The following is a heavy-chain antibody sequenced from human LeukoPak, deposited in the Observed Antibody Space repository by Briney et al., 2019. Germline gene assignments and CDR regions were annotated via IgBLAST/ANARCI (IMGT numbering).Heavy chain of an antibody. Sequence: PGGSLRLSCAASGFTFNNYAMSWVRQAPGKGLEWVSAISSSGDITFYADSVKGRFTISRDNSRYTLYLQMNSLRAEDAAVYYCAKDRPNYYESNVHYYRLNGDYWGQGTLVTVSS. J-gene: IGHJ4*02. CDR2: ISSSGDIT. CDR3: AKDRPNYYESNVHYYRLNGDY. V-gene: IGHV3-23*01. CDR1: GFTFNNYA. D-gene: IGHD3-22*01.